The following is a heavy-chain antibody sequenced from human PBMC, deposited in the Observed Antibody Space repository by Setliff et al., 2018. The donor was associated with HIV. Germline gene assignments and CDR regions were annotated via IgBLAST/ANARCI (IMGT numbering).Heavy chain of an antibody. J-gene: IGHJ6*03. CDR2: ISSSSSYI. V-gene: IGHV3-21*06. CDR1: GFTFSSYS. Sequence: GGSLRLSCAASGFTFSSYSMNWVRQAPGKGLEWVSSISSSSSYIYYADSVKGGFTISRDNAQGSLYLQMHSLRAEDTGVYYCVREIGLTMIRVSQNHFYMDVWGKGATVTVSS. D-gene: IGHD3-10*01. CDR3: VREIGLTMIRVSQNHFYMDV.